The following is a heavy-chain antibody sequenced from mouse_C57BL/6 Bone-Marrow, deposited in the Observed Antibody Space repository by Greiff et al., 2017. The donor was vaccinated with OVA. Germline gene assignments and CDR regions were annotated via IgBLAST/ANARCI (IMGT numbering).Heavy chain of an antibody. CDR2: ISSGSSTI. J-gene: IGHJ3*01. D-gene: IGHD3-2*02. CDR1: GFTFSDYG. V-gene: IGHV5-17*01. Sequence: EVKLMESGGGLVKPGGSLKLSCAASGFTFSDYGMHWVRQAPEKGLEWVAYISSGSSTIYYADTVKGRFTISRDNAKNTLFLQMTSLRSEDTAMYYCARGDSSGPAWFAYWGQGTLVTVSA. CDR3: ARGDSSGPAWFAY.